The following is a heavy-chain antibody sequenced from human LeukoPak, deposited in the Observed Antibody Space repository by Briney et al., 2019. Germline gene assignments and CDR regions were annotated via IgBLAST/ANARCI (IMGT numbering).Heavy chain of an antibody. D-gene: IGHD3/OR15-3a*01. CDR1: GFTFSSYG. CDR3: AKDVGRVINCYYYGMGV. V-gene: IGHV3-30*18. Sequence: PGGSLRLSCAASGFTFSSYGMHWVRQAPGKGLEWVAVISYDGSNKYYADSVKGRFTISRDNSKNTLYLQMNSLRAEDTAVYYCAKDVGRVINCYYYGMGVWGQGTTVTVSS. CDR2: ISYDGSNK. J-gene: IGHJ6*02.